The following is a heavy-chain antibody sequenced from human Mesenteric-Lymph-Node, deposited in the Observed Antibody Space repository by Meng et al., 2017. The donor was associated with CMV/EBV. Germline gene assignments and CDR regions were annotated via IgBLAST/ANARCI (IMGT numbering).Heavy chain of an antibody. CDR2: IFPGDSDT. V-gene: IGHV5-51*01. J-gene: IGHJ5*02. Sequence: GESLKISCQGSGYSFSDYWIGWVRQMPGKGLEWMGIIFPGDSDTRYSPSFQGQVAISADKSISTAYLQWSSLKASDTAIYYCARSAAARRGSWFDPWGQGTLVTVSS. CDR1: GYSFSDYW. CDR3: ARSAAARRGSWFDP. D-gene: IGHD6-6*01.